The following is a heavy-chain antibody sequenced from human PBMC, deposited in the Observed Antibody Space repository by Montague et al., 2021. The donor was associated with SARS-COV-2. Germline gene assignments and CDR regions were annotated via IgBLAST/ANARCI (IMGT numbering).Heavy chain of an antibody. CDR3: ARHSSSGYCDWLGD. CDR2: IYYSGIT. J-gene: IGHJ4*02. Sequence: SETLSLTCTVSGGSISSSSYYWGWIRQPPGKGLEWIGSIYYSGITYYTPSLTRCVTFSVDPSKNQFSLKLSSVTAADTAVYYCARHSSSGYCDWLGDWGQGTLVTVSS. D-gene: IGHD3-9*01. V-gene: IGHV4-39*01. CDR1: GGSISSSSYY.